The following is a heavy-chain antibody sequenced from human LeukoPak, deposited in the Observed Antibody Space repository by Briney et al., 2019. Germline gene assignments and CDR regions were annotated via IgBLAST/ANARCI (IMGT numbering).Heavy chain of an antibody. CDR1: GYTFTSYD. D-gene: IGHD2-15*01. CDR2: MNPNSGNT. J-gene: IGHJ4*02. CDR3: ARVHCSGGSCYSRLAPAAGYRYYFDY. V-gene: IGHV1-8*01. Sequence: GASAKVSCKASGYTFTSYDINWVRQATGQGLEWMGWMNPNSGNTGYAQRFQGGVTMTRNTSISTAYMELSSLRSEDTAVYYCARVHCSGGSCYSRLAPAAGYRYYFDYWGQGTLVTVSS.